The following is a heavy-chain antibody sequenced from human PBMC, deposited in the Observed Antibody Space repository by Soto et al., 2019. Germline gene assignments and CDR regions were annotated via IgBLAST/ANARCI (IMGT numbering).Heavy chain of an antibody. CDR1: GFTFSSYA. CDR3: ARDPVAYCGGDCRTFDY. Sequence: QVQLVESGGGVVQPGRSLRLSCAASGFTFSSYAMHWVRQAPGKGLEWVAVISYDGSNKYYADSVKGRFTISRDNSKNTQYLQMNRMGAEDTAVYYCARDPVAYCGGDCRTFDYWGQGTLVTVSS. D-gene: IGHD2-21*02. V-gene: IGHV3-30-3*01. J-gene: IGHJ4*02. CDR2: ISYDGSNK.